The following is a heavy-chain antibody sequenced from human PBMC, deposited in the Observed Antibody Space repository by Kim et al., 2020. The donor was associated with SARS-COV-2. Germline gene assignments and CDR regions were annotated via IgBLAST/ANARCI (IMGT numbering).Heavy chain of an antibody. V-gene: IGHV3-43*01. J-gene: IGHJ2*01. CDR2: ISWDGGST. CDR3: SKAAYSSTFSTLGFDL. D-gene: IGHD6-13*01. CDR1: GFDFDDYS. Sequence: GGSLRLSCAASGFDFDDYSMHWVRQAPGKGLEWVSLISWDGGSTYYADSVKGRFTISRDNSKSSLYLQMNSLSTEDTALYYCSKAAYSSTFSTLGFDLWGRGTQVTVSS.